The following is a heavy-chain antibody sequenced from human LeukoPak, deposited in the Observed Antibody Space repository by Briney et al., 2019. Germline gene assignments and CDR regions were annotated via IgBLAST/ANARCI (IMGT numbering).Heavy chain of an antibody. CDR1: GGTFSSYA. J-gene: IGHJ4*02. CDR2: IIPIFGTA. Sequence: GASVKVSCKASGGTFSSYAISWVRQAPGQGLEWMGRIIPIFGTANYAQKFQGRVTITTDESTSTAYMELSSLRSEDTAVYYCAREGRLGELSLQFDYWAREPWSPSPQ. V-gene: IGHV1-69*05. CDR3: AREGRLGELSLQFDY. D-gene: IGHD3-16*02.